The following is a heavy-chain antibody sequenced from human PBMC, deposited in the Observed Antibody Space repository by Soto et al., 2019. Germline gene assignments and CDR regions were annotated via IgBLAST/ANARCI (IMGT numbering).Heavy chain of an antibody. Sequence: QVQLQESGPGLVRPSETLSLTCTVSGGSISSYRWSWIRQPAGKGLEWIGRLNTYGNTHYNPSLKSRVTVSVDTSRNQFFLTLRSVTAADSAVYHCGRESGETWDCEASWGQGTPVTVSS. V-gene: IGHV4-4*07. CDR1: GGSISSYR. D-gene: IGHD1-26*01. J-gene: IGHJ5*02. CDR2: LNTYGNT. CDR3: GRESGETWDCEAS.